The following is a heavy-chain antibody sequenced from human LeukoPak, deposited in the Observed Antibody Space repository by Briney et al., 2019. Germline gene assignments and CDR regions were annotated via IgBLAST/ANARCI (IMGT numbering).Heavy chain of an antibody. CDR2: IKQDGSEK. CDR1: GFTFSSYW. D-gene: IGHD5-18*01. Sequence: PGGSLRLSCAASGFTFSSYWMSWVRQAPGKGLEWVANIKQDGSEKYYVDSVKGRFTISRDNAKNSLYLQMNSLRAEDTAVYYCRGIQLWARTGAFDIWGQGTMVTVSS. CDR3: RGIQLWARTGAFDI. V-gene: IGHV3-7*01. J-gene: IGHJ3*02.